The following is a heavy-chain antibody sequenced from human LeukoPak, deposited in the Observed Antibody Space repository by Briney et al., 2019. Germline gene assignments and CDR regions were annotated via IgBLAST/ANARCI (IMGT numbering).Heavy chain of an antibody. D-gene: IGHD6-13*01. CDR2: IYPGDSDT. Sequence: GESLKISCKGSGYSFTSYWIGWVRQMPGKGLEWMGIIYPGDSDTRYSTSFQGQVTISADRSISTGYLQWSSLKASDTAMYYFARQHYTGIAAAYYWGQGTLVTVSS. CDR1: GYSFTSYW. CDR3: ARQHYTGIAAAYY. V-gene: IGHV5-51*01. J-gene: IGHJ4*02.